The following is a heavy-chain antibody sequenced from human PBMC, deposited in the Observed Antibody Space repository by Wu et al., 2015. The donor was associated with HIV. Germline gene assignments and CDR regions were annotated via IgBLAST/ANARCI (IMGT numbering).Heavy chain of an antibody. Sequence: QAQLVQSGPEVKKPGASLKVSCKASEYTFIDYYIHWVRQVPGQRLEWMGWINPKTTGALYADNFQGRVTMTSDTSINTVYMEVTRLTSDDMAVYFCARERHCSSTNCFFDSWGQGTLVTVSS. V-gene: IGHV1-2*02. D-gene: IGHD2-2*01. J-gene: IGHJ4*02. CDR1: EYTFIDYY. CDR2: INPKTTGA. CDR3: ARERHCSSTNCFFDS.